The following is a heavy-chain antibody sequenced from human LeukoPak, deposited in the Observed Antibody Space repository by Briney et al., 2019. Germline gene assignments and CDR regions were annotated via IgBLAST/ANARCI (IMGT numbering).Heavy chain of an antibody. CDR1: GGFVSSGSYY. D-gene: IGHD1-26*01. Sequence: SETLSLTCTVSGGFVSSGSYYWSWIRQPPGKGLEWIGYIYYSGSTNYNPSLKSRVTISVDTSKNQFSLKLSSVTAADTAVYYCARVERGLLTPDYWGQGTLVTVSS. V-gene: IGHV4-61*01. CDR3: ARVERGLLTPDY. CDR2: IYYSGST. J-gene: IGHJ4*02.